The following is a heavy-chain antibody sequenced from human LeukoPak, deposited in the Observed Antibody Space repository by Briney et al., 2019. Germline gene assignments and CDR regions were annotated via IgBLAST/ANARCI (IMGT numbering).Heavy chain of an antibody. D-gene: IGHD3-22*01. CDR1: GFTFSSYS. CDR2: ISSSSSTI. V-gene: IGHV3-48*01. Sequence: GGSLRLSCAASGFTFSSYSMNWVRQAPGKGLEWVSYISSSSSTIYYADSVKGRFTISRDNAKNSLYLQMNSLRAEDTAVYYCARTMGGMIVVVKGRAFDIWGQGTMVTASS. CDR3: ARTMGGMIVVVKGRAFDI. J-gene: IGHJ3*02.